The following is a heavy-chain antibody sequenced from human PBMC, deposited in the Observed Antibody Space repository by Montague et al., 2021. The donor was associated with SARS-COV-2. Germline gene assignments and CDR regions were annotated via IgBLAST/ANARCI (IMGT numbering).Heavy chain of an antibody. J-gene: IGHJ3*02. CDR1: GGSIGAYY. CDR2: IYNSGST. D-gene: IGHD1-26*01. Sequence: SETLSLTCTASGGSIGAYYWSWIRQPPGKGLEWIGYIYNSGSTXXXPSVESRVTMSVDTSKNQLSLKLNSVTAADTAVYYCARQGGNDAFDIWGRGTMVTVSS. V-gene: IGHV4-59*01. CDR3: ARQGGNDAFDI.